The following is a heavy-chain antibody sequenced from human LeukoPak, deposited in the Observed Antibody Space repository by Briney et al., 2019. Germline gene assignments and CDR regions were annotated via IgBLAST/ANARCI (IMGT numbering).Heavy chain of an antibody. V-gene: IGHV3-30*03. CDR2: ISYDGSNK. CDR1: GFTFSSYG. J-gene: IGHJ4*02. Sequence: GRSLRLSCAASGFTFSSYGMHWVRQAPGKGLEWVAVISYDGSNKYYADSVKGRFTISRDNSKNTLYLQMNSLRAEDTAVYYCASEIVGATAGLFDYWGQGTLVTVSS. CDR3: ASEIVGATAGLFDY. D-gene: IGHD1-26*01.